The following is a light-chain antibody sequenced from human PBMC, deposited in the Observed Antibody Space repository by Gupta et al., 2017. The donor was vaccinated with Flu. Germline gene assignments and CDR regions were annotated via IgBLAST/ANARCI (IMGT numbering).Light chain of an antibody. CDR3: QAWDSSTPFV. V-gene: IGLV3-1*01. J-gene: IGLJ2*01. CDR1: KLGDKY. Sequence: SYELTQPPSVSVSPGQTASITCSGDKLGDKYACWYQQKPGQSPGLVSDQDSKRPSGIPERVSGSNSGNTVTLTISGTQAMDESDDDCQAWDSSTPFVFGGGTKLTVL. CDR2: QDS.